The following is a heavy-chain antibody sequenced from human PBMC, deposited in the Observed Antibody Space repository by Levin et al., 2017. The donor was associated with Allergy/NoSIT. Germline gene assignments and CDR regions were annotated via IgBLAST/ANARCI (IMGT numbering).Heavy chain of an antibody. CDR1: GFTFSSYA. Sequence: GGSLRLSCAASGFTFSSYAMNWVRQVPGKGLEWVAVISYDGSNKYYADSVKGRFTISRDNSKNTLYLQMNSLRAEDTAVYYCARDPSYYDSSGYSPMGGDAFDIWGQGTMVTVSS. CDR3: ARDPSYYDSSGYSPMGGDAFDI. D-gene: IGHD3-22*01. V-gene: IGHV3-30*04. CDR2: ISYDGSNK. J-gene: IGHJ3*02.